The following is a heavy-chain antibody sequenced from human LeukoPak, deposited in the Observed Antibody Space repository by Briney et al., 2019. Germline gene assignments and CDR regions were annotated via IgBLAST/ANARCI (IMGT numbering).Heavy chain of an antibody. CDR1: GGSFSGYY. CDR2: INHSGST. CDR3: ARRSTTRRWELHSEVYYYGMDV. V-gene: IGHV4-34*01. D-gene: IGHD1-26*01. Sequence: PSETLSLTCAVYGGSFSGYYWSWIRQPPGKGLEWIGEINHSGSTNYNPSLKSRVTISVDTSKNQFSLKLSSVTAADTAVYYCARRSTTRRWELHSEVYYYGMDVWGQGTTVTVSS. J-gene: IGHJ6*02.